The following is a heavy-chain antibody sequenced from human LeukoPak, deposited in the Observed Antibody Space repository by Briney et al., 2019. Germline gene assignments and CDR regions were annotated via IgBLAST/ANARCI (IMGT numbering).Heavy chain of an antibody. CDR3: ARASGSYCSSTSCNDAFDI. CDR1: GYTFSSYG. J-gene: IGHJ3*02. CDR2: ISAYNGNT. V-gene: IGHV1-18*01. Sequence: GASVKVSCKASGYTFSSYGITWVRQAPGQGVEWMGWISAYNGNTNYVQNLQGRVTMTTDRSTSTAYLELKSLSSDDTAVYYCARASGSYCSSTSCNDAFDIWGQGTMVTVSS. D-gene: IGHD2-2*01.